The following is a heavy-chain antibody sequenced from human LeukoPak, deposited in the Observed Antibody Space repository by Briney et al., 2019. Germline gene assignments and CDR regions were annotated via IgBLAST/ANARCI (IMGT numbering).Heavy chain of an antibody. CDR1: GYTFTSYD. Sequence: GASVKLSCTASGYTFTSYDINWERQATGQGLEWMGWMNPNSGNTGYAQKFQGRVTITRNTSISTAYMELSSLRSEDTAVYYCARVRIRQPYYFDYWGQGTLVTVSS. CDR2: MNPNSGNT. V-gene: IGHV1-8*03. J-gene: IGHJ4*02. D-gene: IGHD5-18*01. CDR3: ARVRIRQPYYFDY.